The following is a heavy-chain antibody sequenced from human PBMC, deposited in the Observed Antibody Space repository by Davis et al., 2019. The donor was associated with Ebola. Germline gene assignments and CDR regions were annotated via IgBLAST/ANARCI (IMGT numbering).Heavy chain of an antibody. J-gene: IGHJ3*02. CDR2: IYHSGST. V-gene: IGHV4-38-2*02. Sequence: SETLSLTCTVSGYSINRGFTWGWIRQPPGKGLEWIGSIYHSGSTNYSPSLKSRVTISVDTSKNQFSLKLSSVTAADTAVYYCARISHTNAFDIWGQGTMVTVSS. CDR1: GYSINRGFT. CDR3: ARISHTNAFDI.